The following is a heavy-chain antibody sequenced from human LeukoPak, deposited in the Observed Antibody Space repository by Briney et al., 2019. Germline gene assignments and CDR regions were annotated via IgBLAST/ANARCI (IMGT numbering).Heavy chain of an antibody. CDR3: ARNQGMITFGGGFDY. Sequence: ASLTVSYTTSGGTFTSYAISWVRQAPGKGLDWIGQIIPISGTANYAQKFQGRVTLSADESTSTAYMELSSPRSEDTAVYYCARNQGMITFGGGFDYWGQGTLVTVSS. CDR1: GGTFTSYA. D-gene: IGHD3-16*01. J-gene: IGHJ4*02. V-gene: IGHV1-69*13. CDR2: IIPISGTA.